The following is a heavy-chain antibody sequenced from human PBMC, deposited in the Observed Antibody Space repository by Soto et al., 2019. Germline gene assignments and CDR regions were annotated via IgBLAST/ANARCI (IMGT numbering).Heavy chain of an antibody. CDR2: IDARSNYI. CDR3: VRENEMAGATSAFEY. D-gene: IGHD1-26*01. CDR1: GFTFSSSA. J-gene: IGHJ4*02. Sequence: EVQLLESGGGLVQPGGSLRLSCAASGFTFSSSAMSWVRQAPGKGLEWVSLIDARSNYIYYADSVKGRFTISRDNARNSLYLQMDSLRVEDTAVYYCVRENEMAGATSAFEYWGQGTPVTVSS. V-gene: IGHV3-21*06.